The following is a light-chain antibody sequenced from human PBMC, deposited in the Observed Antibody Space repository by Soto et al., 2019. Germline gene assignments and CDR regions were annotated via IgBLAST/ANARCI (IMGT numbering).Light chain of an antibody. CDR2: DAS. J-gene: IGKJ4*01. CDR3: QQRSDWPPLT. V-gene: IGKV3-11*01. Sequence: EIVLTQSPATLSLSPGERATLSCRASQRVSSYLAWYQQNPGQAPRLLIYDASTRATGIPHRFSGSGSGTDFTITISSLEPEDFAVYYCQQRSDWPPLTFGGGTKVEIK. CDR1: QRVSSY.